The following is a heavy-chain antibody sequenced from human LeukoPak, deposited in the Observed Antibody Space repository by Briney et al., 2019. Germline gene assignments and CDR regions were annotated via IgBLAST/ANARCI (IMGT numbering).Heavy chain of an antibody. CDR2: ISAYNGNT. V-gene: IGHV1-18*04. Sequence: GASVKVSCKASGYTFTGYYMHWVRQAPGQGLEWMGWISAYNGNTNYAQKLQGRVTMTTDTSTSTAYMELRSLRSDDTAVYYCAYTHYDFWSGYSFDYWGQGTLVTVSS. D-gene: IGHD3-3*01. CDR1: GYTFTGYY. J-gene: IGHJ4*02. CDR3: AYTHYDFWSGYSFDY.